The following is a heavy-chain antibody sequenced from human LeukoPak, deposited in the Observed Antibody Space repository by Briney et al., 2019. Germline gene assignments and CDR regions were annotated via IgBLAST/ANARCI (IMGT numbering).Heavy chain of an antibody. Sequence: GGSLRLSRAASGFTFSSYAMSWVRQAPGNGLEWVSAISGSGGSTYYADSVKGWFTISRDNSKNTLYLQMNSLRAEDTAVYYCAKDRAVAGTVDYWGQGTLVTVSS. CDR1: GFTFSSYA. J-gene: IGHJ4*02. V-gene: IGHV3-23*01. CDR3: AKDRAVAGTVDY. D-gene: IGHD6-19*01. CDR2: ISGSGGST.